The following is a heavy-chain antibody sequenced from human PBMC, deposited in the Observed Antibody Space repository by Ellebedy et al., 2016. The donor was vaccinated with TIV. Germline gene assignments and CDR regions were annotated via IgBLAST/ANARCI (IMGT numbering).Heavy chain of an antibody. CDR1: GFTFSNYW. D-gene: IGHD3-10*01. CDR3: ARDPTLIRGPLTRTLSDY. J-gene: IGHJ4*02. Sequence: PGGSLRLSCVASGFTFSNYWMSRVRQAPGKGLEWVANIMKDGSEKFYLESVEGRFTISRDNAKDLLYLQMNSLRVEDTAIYYCARDPTLIRGPLTRTLSDYWGQGTQVTVSS. V-gene: IGHV3-7*01. CDR2: IMKDGSEK.